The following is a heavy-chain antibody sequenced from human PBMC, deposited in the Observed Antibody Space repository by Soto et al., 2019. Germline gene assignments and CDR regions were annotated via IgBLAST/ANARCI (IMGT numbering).Heavy chain of an antibody. D-gene: IGHD6-13*01. CDR3: ARGGGRQQLVLNFDY. CDR1: GFTFSSYW. CDR2: IKQDGSEK. Sequence: GGPLRLSCAASGFTFSSYWMSWFRQAPGKGLEWVANIKQDGSEKYYVDSVKGRFTISRDNAKNSLYLQMNSLRAEDTAVYYCARGGGRQQLVLNFDYWGQGTLVTVSS. V-gene: IGHV3-7*01. J-gene: IGHJ4*02.